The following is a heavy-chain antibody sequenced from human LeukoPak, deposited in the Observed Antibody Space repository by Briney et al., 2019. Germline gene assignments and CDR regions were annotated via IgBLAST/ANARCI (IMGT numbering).Heavy chain of an antibody. D-gene: IGHD7-27*01. CDR1: GGSISSSSYY. CDR3: ARHVLTGTNWFDL. V-gene: IGHV4-39*01. Sequence: SETLSLTCIVSGGSISSSSYYWGWIRQPPGKGLEWIGCISYSGSTYYKPSLQSQVITSVDTSKSQFSLKVRSVTAADTAIYYCARHVLTGTNWFDLWGQGTLVTVSS. J-gene: IGHJ5*02. CDR2: ISYSGST.